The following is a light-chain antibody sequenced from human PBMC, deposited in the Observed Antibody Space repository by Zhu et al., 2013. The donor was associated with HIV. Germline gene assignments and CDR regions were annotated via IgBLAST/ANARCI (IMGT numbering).Light chain of an antibody. V-gene: IGKV1-5*03. J-gene: IGKJ2*04. CDR2: RAS. CDR3: QQYQSHLCS. CDR1: QNINNW. Sequence: DIQMTQSPSTLSASVGDRVTITCRASQNINNWLAWYQQKPGKAPKLLIYRASTLQSRVPSRFSGSGFGTEFTLTISSLQPDDLGTYYCQQYQSHLCSFGQGTKLEIK.